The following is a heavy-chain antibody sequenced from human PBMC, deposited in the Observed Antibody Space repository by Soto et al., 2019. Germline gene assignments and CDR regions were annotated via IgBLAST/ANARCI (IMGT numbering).Heavy chain of an antibody. CDR1: GFTFSTFW. Sequence: EVQLVESGGGLVQPGGSLRLSCEASGFTFSTFWMHWVRQAPGKGLVWVSRINSDGSSTYYADSGKGRVTISRDNAKNTLYLQLNSLGPADTAVYYCARDFEYWGQGTLVTVSS. J-gene: IGHJ4*02. V-gene: IGHV3-74*01. CDR3: ARDFEY. CDR2: INSDGSST.